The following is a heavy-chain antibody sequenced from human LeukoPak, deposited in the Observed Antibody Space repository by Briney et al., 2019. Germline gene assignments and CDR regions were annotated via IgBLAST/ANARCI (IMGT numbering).Heavy chain of an antibody. Sequence: ASVKVSCKASGYTFTSYYIHWVRQAPGQGLECMGIINPSGGSTSYAQKFQGRVTITADESTSTAYMELSSLRSEDTAVYYCARSHGYYYDSSGYYYDAFDIWGQGTMVTVSS. CDR3: ARSHGYYYDSSGYYYDAFDI. J-gene: IGHJ3*02. CDR2: INPSGGST. CDR1: GYTFTSYY. D-gene: IGHD3-22*01. V-gene: IGHV1-46*01.